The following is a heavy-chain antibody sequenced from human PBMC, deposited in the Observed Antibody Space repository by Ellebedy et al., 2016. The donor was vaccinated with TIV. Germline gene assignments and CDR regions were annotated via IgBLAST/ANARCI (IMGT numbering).Heavy chain of an antibody. V-gene: IGHV5-51*01. J-gene: IGHJ4*02. CDR2: IYPGDSDF. CDR1: GYTFTNYW. CDR3: ARLEESGYDCEY. Sequence: GGSLRLSXQGSGYTFTNYWIGWVRQMPGKGLDWMGIIYPGDSDFRYSPSFQGQVTISADKSISTAYLQWSSLKASDTAMYYCARLEESGYDCEYWGQGTLVTVSS. D-gene: IGHD5-12*01.